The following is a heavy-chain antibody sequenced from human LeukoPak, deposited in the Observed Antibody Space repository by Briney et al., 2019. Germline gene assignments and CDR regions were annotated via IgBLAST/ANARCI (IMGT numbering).Heavy chain of an antibody. CDR3: AKDSAKKYDDY. V-gene: IGHV3-23*01. CDR1: GFTFSSYA. CDR2: ISGSGGST. J-gene: IGHJ4*02. D-gene: IGHD2/OR15-2a*01. Sequence: GGSLRLSCAASGFTFSSYAMSWVRQAPGKGLKWVSAISGSGGSTYYADSVKGRFTISRENPKNTLYLQMNSLRAEDTAVYYCAKDSAKKYDDYWGQGTLVTVSS.